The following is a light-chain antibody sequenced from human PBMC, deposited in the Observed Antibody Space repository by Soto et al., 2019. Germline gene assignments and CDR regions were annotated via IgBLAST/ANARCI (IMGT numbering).Light chain of an antibody. V-gene: IGLV2-14*03. CDR2: DVN. J-gene: IGLJ1*01. CDR1: SSDVGGYNY. CDR3: SSYTSGSLYV. Sequence: QSALTQPASVSGSPGQSIAISCTGTSSDVGGYNYVSWYQQHPGKAPKVIIYDVNNRPSGVSDRFSGSKSGNTASLTISGVQADDEADYYCSSYTSGSLYVFGTGTKVTVL.